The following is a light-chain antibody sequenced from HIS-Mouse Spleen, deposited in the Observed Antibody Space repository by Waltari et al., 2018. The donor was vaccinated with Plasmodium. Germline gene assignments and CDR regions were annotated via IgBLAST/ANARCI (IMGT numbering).Light chain of an antibody. CDR1: NLGAKY. V-gene: IGLV3-1*01. Sequence: SYELTQPPSVSVSPGQTASITCSGDNLGAKYASWYQQKPGQSPVLVIYQDSKRPSGIPERFSGSNSGNTATLTISGTQTMDEADYYCQAWDSSTAYVFGTGTKVTVL. CDR3: QAWDSSTAYV. J-gene: IGLJ1*01. CDR2: QDS.